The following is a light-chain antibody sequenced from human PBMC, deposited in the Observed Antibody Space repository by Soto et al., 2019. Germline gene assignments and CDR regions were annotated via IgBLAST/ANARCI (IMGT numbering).Light chain of an antibody. CDR3: QQSSSTPLT. CDR1: ETISHY. J-gene: IGKJ4*01. V-gene: IGKV1-39*01. CDR2: STS. Sequence: IHMTQSPSALSASVGDRVTISCRASETISHYLNWYQQKPGKAPKLLVYSTSKLQSGVPARFSGSGSGTDFTLTITSLQSEDFATYYCQQSSSTPLTFGGGTKVELK.